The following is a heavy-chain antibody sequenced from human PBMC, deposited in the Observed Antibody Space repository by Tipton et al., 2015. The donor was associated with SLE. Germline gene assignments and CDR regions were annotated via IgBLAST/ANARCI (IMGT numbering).Heavy chain of an antibody. Sequence: TLSLTCAVYGGSFSGYYWNWIRQPPGKGLEWIGEINHSGSTNYNPSLKSRVTISVDTSKTQFSLKLSSVTAADTAVYYCARGLGAFDIWGQGTMVTVSS. V-gene: IGHV4-34*01. CDR3: ARGLGAFDI. CDR2: INHSGST. D-gene: IGHD7-27*01. J-gene: IGHJ3*02. CDR1: GGSFSGYY.